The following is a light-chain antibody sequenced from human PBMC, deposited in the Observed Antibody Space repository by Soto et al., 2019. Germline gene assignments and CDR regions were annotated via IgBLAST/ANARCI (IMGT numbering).Light chain of an antibody. J-gene: IGLJ1*01. CDR1: SSNIGSNY. Sequence: QSVLTQPPSASGTPGQRVTISCSGSSSNIGSNYVYWYQQLPGTAPKLLIYSNNQRPSGVPDRFSGSKSGTSASLAISGLQSEDEADYYCATWDDRLNGYVFGSGTKLTVL. V-gene: IGLV1-44*01. CDR2: SNN. CDR3: ATWDDRLNGYV.